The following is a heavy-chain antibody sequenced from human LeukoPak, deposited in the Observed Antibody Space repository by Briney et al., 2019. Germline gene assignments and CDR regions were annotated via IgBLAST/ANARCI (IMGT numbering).Heavy chain of an antibody. CDR2: IYYSGST. D-gene: IGHD3-9*01. J-gene: IGHJ6*03. CDR3: ARLRVRGYYDLVTGRPRHYMDV. Sequence: SETLSLTCTVSGGSISSYYWSWIRQPPGKGLEWIGYIYYSGSTNYNPSLKSRVTISVDTSKNQFSLKLSSVTAADTAVYYCARLRVRGYYDLVTGRPRHYMDVWGKGTTVTVSS. V-gene: IGHV4-59*12. CDR1: GGSISSYY.